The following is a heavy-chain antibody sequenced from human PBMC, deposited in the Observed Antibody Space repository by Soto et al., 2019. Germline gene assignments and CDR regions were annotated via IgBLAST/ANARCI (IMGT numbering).Heavy chain of an antibody. D-gene: IGHD2-15*01. CDR1: SGSISSSNW. CDR3: ASCSGGSCTNYYYYYMDV. J-gene: IGHJ6*03. CDR2: IYHSGST. Sequence: QVQLQESGPGLVKPSGTLSLTCAVSSGSISSSNWWSWVRQPPGKGLEWIGEIYHSGSTNYNPSLKSRVTISVDKYKNQFFLKLSSVTAADTAVYYCASCSGGSCTNYYYYYMDVWGKGTTVTVSS. V-gene: IGHV4-4*02.